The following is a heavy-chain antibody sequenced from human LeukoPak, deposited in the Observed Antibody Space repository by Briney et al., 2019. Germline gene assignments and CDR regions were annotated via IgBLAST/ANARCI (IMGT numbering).Heavy chain of an antibody. J-gene: IGHJ5*02. D-gene: IGHD3-10*01. Sequence: SETLSLTCTVSGGSVSINSYYCSSVWQPPAKGLQWIGYVYYTWATNYNPPLKSRVTMSVDTSKNEFSLKLSSVTAADTAVYYCARDLFGSGHFLPESPWGQGSLVSVSS. CDR1: GGSVSINSYY. CDR3: ARDLFGSGHFLPESP. CDR2: VYYTWAT. V-gene: IGHV4-61*01.